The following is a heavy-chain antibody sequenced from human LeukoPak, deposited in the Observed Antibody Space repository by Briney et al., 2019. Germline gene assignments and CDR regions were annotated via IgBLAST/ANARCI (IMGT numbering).Heavy chain of an antibody. D-gene: IGHD5-24*01. J-gene: IGHJ4*02. CDR2: IYAGGST. CDR3: ARARDGYNDY. Sequence: GGSLRLSCAASGFTVSSNYMNWVRQAPGKGLEWVSVIYAGGSTSYADSVKGRFTISRLNSKNTLYLQMSSLRAEDTAVYYCARARDGYNDYWGQGTLVTVSS. V-gene: IGHV3-53*04. CDR1: GFTVSSNY.